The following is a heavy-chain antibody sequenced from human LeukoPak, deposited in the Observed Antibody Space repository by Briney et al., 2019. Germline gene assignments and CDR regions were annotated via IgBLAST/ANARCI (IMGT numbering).Heavy chain of an antibody. CDR2: INQDASVR. CDR3: ARDPGSSSFDL. Sequence: GSLRLSCAAPGFSFSTYWMSWVRQTPEKGLEFVANINQDASVRNYMDSLKGRCTISRDNAKKSVYLEINSLRADDTAVYYCARDPGSSSFDLWGQGALVTVSS. J-gene: IGHJ4*02. D-gene: IGHD6-13*01. V-gene: IGHV3-7*01. CDR1: GFSFSTYW.